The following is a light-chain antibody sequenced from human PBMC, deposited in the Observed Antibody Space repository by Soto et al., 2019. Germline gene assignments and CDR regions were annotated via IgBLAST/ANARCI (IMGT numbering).Light chain of an antibody. J-gene: IGLJ2*01. V-gene: IGLV6-57*04. Sequence: NFMLTQPNSVSESPGKTLSISCTRSSGSSANNYVQWYQQRPGSAPTTVIYENNQRLSGVPDRFSGSTDGSSNSASLTISGLQTEDEADYYCQSYDSDFVVFGGGTQLTVL. CDR3: QSYDSDFVV. CDR2: ENN. CDR1: SGSSANNY.